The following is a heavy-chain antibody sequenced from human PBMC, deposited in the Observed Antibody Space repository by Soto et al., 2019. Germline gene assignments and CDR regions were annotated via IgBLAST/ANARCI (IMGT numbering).Heavy chain of an antibody. CDR2: ISSSSSYI. CDR3: ARENDSPDAFDI. D-gene: IGHD3-22*01. CDR1: GFTFSSYS. J-gene: IGHJ3*02. Sequence: GESLKISCAASGFTFSSYSMNWVRQAPGKGLEWVSSISSSSSYIYYADSVKGRFTISRDNAKNSLYLQMNSLRAEDTAVYYCARENDSPDAFDIWGQGTMVTVSS. V-gene: IGHV3-21*01.